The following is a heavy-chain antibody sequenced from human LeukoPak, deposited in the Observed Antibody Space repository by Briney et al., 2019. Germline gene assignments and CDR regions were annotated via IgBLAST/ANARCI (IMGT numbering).Heavy chain of an antibody. Sequence: ASVKVSCKASGYTFTGYYMHWVRQAPGQGLEWMGRINPNSGGTNYAQKFQGRVTMTRDTSISTAYMELSRLRSDDTAVYYCARDLYDILTGYYNRYYYYYMDVWGKEATVTVSS. V-gene: IGHV1-2*06. CDR2: INPNSGGT. J-gene: IGHJ6*03. D-gene: IGHD3-9*01. CDR3: ARDLYDILTGYYNRYYYYYMDV. CDR1: GYTFTGYY.